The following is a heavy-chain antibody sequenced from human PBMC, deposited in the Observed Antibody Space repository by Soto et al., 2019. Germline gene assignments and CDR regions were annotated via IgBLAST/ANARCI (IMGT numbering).Heavy chain of an antibody. CDR2: IDPSDSYT. CDR1: GYSFTSYW. V-gene: IGHV5-10-1*01. CDR3: ASTYYYDSSSYYAFDI. D-gene: IGHD3-22*01. Sequence: PGESLKISCKGSGYSFTSYWISWVRQMPGKGLEWMGMIDPSDSYTNYSPSFQGHVTISADKSISTAYLQWSSLKASDTAMYYCASTYYYDSSSYYAFDIWGQGTMVTVSS. J-gene: IGHJ3*02.